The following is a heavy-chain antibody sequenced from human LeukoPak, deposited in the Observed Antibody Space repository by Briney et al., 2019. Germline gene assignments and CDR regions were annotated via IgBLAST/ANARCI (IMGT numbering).Heavy chain of an antibody. CDR1: GYSISSTYY. Sequence: SETLSLTCSVSGYSISSTYYWGWIRQPPGKGLEWIGSIHHSGSTYYNPSLKSRVTTSVDTSKNQFSLKLSSVTAADTALYYCARVSRGNSVGGDYWGQGTLVTVSS. CDR3: ARVSRGNSVGGDY. J-gene: IGHJ4*02. D-gene: IGHD4-23*01. V-gene: IGHV4-38-2*02. CDR2: IHHSGST.